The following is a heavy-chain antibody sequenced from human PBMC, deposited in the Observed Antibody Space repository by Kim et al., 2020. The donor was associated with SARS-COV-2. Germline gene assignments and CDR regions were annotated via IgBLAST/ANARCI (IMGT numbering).Heavy chain of an antibody. Sequence: GYEQKFQGRVTMTRNTSISTAYMELSSLRSEDTAVYYCARGLKMGLRFDYWGQGTLVTVSS. J-gene: IGHJ4*02. V-gene: IGHV1-8*01. CDR3: ARGLKMGLRFDY. D-gene: IGHD3-16*01.